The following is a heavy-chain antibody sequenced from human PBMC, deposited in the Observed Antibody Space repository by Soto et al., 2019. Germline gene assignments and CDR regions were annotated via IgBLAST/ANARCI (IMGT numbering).Heavy chain of an antibody. CDR1: GFTFRSYA. CDR2: IKESGSEK. V-gene: IGHV3-7*03. J-gene: IGHJ6*02. Sequence: CGSQRLPCAASGFTFRSYAMQRVRQTPRKGLEWVSNIKESGSEKYYVDSVKGRFTISRDNAKNSLYLQMNSLRAEDTAVYYCAREVAAAGRGPYYYYGTDVWGQGTTVTVSS. CDR3: AREVAAAGRGPYYYYGTDV. D-gene: IGHD6-13*01.